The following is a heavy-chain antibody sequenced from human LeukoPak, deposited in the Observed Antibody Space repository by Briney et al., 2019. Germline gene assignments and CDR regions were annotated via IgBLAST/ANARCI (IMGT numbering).Heavy chain of an antibody. Sequence: GGSLRLSCAASGITFDDCAMHWVRQVPGKGLEWVSGISWNSGSIGYADSVKGRFTISRDNAKNSLYLQMNSLRAEDTAVYYCAELGITMIGGVWGKGTTVTISS. J-gene: IGHJ6*04. CDR3: AELGITMIGGV. D-gene: IGHD3-10*02. CDR2: ISWNSGSI. CDR1: GITFDDCA. V-gene: IGHV3-9*01.